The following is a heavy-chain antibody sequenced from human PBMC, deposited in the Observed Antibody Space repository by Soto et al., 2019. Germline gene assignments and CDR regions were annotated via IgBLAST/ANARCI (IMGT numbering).Heavy chain of an antibody. CDR2: IFYSGST. CDR1: GGSIRSGGYY. CDR3: ARSYYNSYVYGY. V-gene: IGHV4-31*03. Sequence: GPGPPSETLSLTCTVSGGSIRSGGYYWSWIRQHPGTGLEWIGNIFYSGSTYYNPSLKSRVNISVDTSKNQFSLKLSSVTAADTAVYFCARSYYNSYVYGYWGQGTLVTVSS. D-gene: IGHD4-4*01. J-gene: IGHJ4*02.